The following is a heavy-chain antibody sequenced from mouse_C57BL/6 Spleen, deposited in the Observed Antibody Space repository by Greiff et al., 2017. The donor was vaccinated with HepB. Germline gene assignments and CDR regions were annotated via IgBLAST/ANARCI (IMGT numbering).Heavy chain of an antibody. V-gene: IGHV1-61*01. CDR3: ARFITTVVGTGYFDV. Sequence: QVQLQQPGAELVRPGSSVKLSCKASGYTFTSYWMDWVKQRPGQGLEWIGNIYPSDSETHYNQKFKDKATLTVDKSSSTAYMQLSSLTSEDSAVYYCARFITTVVGTGYFDVWGTGTTVTVSS. CDR1: GYTFTSYW. D-gene: IGHD1-1*01. CDR2: IYPSDSET. J-gene: IGHJ1*03.